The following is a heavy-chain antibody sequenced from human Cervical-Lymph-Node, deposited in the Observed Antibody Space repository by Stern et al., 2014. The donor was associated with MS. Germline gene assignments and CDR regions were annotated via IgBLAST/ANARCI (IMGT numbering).Heavy chain of an antibody. CDR2: IFPGGSDI. CDR1: GYTFTYYW. Sequence: EVQLVESGAEVKKPGASLRISCQASGYTFTYYWIGWVRQIPGKGLEWIAIIFPGGSDIRYSPSFQGQVTISADKSSSTAYLQWNNLKASDTAIYYCARQRYFDYWGQGTLVTVSS. CDR3: ARQRYFDY. V-gene: IGHV5-51*01. J-gene: IGHJ4*02.